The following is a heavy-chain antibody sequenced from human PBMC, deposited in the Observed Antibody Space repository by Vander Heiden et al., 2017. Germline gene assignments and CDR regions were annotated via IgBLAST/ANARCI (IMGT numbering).Heavy chain of an antibody. J-gene: IGHJ6*02. CDR3: AREVPKDYGMDV. D-gene: IGHD1-1*01. CDR1: ASSFSRYG. CDR2: IGYDGSNK. V-gene: IGHV3-33*01. Sequence: QVQPLESGVGVLHPGRSLRLSCAAFASSFSRYGMHRVRKAEGKGLELVAVIGYDGSNKNYADSVKGRFTISRDNSKNALYLQMNSLRAEDTAVYYCAREVPKDYGMDVWGQGTTVTVSS.